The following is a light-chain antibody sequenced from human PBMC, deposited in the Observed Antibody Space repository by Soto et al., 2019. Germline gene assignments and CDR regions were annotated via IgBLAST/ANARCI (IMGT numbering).Light chain of an antibody. V-gene: IGKV1-5*03. CDR1: QSISSS. CDR3: QQYKTYPFI. Sequence: DTQMTQSPSTLSASVGDRVTITCRASQSISSSLAWYQQKPGRAPQLLMYMASTLESGVPSRFGGSGSGTEFTLTISSLQPDDFATYYRQQYKTYPFIFGPGTKVDIK. CDR2: MAS. J-gene: IGKJ3*01.